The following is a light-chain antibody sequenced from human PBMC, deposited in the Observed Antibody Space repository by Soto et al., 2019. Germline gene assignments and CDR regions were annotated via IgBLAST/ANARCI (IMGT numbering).Light chain of an antibody. CDR1: SSNIGAVYD. CDR2: GNR. CDR3: QSYDSSLSAL. V-gene: IGLV1-40*01. Sequence: QAVVTQPPSVYGAPGQRVTISCTWSSSNIGAVYDVHGYQQLPGTAPKLIIYGNRNRPSGVPDRFSGSKSGTSASLAITGLQAEDEDDYYCQSYDSSLSALFGGGTQLTVL. J-gene: IGLJ3*02.